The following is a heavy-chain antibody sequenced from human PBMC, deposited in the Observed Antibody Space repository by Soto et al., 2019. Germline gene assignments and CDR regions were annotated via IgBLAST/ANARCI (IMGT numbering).Heavy chain of an antibody. CDR2: ISGSGGST. CDR3: AKLAGSSWYYYYYMDV. J-gene: IGHJ6*03. D-gene: IGHD6-13*01. V-gene: IGHV3-23*01. CDR1: GFTFSSYA. Sequence: GGSLRLSCAASGFTFSSYAMSWVRQAPGKGLEWVSAISGSGGSTYYADSVKGRFTISRDNSKNTLYLQMNSLRAEDTAVYYCAKLAGSSWYYYYYMDVWGKGTTVTVSS.